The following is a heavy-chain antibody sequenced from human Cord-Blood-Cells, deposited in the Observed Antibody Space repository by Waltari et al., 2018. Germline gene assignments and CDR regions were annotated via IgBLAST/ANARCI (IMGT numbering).Heavy chain of an antibody. V-gene: IGHV4-39*07. CDR2: IYYCGST. CDR1: GGSIRRRCYH. Sequence: QLQLQESGPGLVKPSETLSLTCTVPGGSIRRRCYHWGWIRQPPGKGLEWIGSIYYCGSTYYNPSLKSRVTISVDTSKNQFSLKLSSVTAADTAVYYCARDPKGPWGQGTLVTVSS. J-gene: IGHJ5*02. CDR3: ARDPKGP.